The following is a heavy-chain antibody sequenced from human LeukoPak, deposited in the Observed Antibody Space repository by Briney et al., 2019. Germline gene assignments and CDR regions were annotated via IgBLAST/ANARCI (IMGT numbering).Heavy chain of an antibody. Sequence: GRSLRLSCAASGFTFSSYGMHWVRQAPGKGLEWVAVISYDGSNKYYADSVKGRFTISRGNSKNTLYLQMNSLRAEDTAVYYCAKGDSSGYYFPSFRFDPWGQGTLVTVSS. J-gene: IGHJ5*02. D-gene: IGHD3-22*01. CDR2: ISYDGSNK. CDR3: AKGDSSGYYFPSFRFDP. V-gene: IGHV3-30*18. CDR1: GFTFSSYG.